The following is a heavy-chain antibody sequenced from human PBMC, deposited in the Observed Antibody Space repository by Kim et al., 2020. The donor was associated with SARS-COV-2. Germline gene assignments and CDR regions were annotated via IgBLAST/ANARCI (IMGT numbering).Heavy chain of an antibody. Sequence: GGSLRLSCAASGFTFSSYAMSWVRQAPGKGLEWVSAISGSGGSTYYADSVKGRFTISRDNSKNTLYLQMNSLRAEDTAVYYCAKDLGSSWYPPNWFDPWGQGTLVTVSS. J-gene: IGHJ5*02. D-gene: IGHD6-13*01. CDR3: AKDLGSSWYPPNWFDP. CDR1: GFTFSSYA. V-gene: IGHV3-23*01. CDR2: ISGSGGST.